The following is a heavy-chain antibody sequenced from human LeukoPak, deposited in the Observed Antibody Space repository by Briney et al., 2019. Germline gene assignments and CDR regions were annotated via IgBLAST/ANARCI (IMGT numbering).Heavy chain of an antibody. CDR2: ISYDGANK. CDR3: ARDQAVSGSNYYYGVDV. V-gene: IGHV3-30*04. J-gene: IGHJ6*04. Sequence: GGSLRLSCAASGFTFSRYAMHWVRQAPGKGLEWVAVISYDGANKHHADSVKGRFSISRDSSKNTLYLQMDSLRPEDTAVYYCARDQAVSGSNYYYGVDVWGKGTTVTVSS. D-gene: IGHD6-19*01. CDR1: GFTFSRYA.